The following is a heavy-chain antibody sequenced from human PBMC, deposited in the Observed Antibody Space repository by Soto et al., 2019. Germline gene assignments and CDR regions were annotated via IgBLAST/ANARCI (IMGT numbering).Heavy chain of an antibody. Sequence: LRLSCAASGFTFSSYAMSWVRQAPGKGLEWVSAISGSGGSTYYADSVKGRFTISRDNSKNTLYLQMNSLRAEDTAVYYCAKALYGAYYYHGMDVWGQGTTVTVSS. CDR3: AKALYGAYYYHGMDV. D-gene: IGHD3-10*01. CDR2: ISGSGGST. V-gene: IGHV3-23*01. CDR1: GFTFSSYA. J-gene: IGHJ6*02.